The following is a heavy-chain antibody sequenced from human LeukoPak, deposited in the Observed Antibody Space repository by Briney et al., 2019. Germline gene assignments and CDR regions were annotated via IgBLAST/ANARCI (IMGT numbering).Heavy chain of an antibody. Sequence: ASVKVSCKASGYTFTSYDINWVRQATGQGLEWMGWMNPNSGNTGYAQRFQGRVTMTRNTSISTAYMEPSSLRSEDTAVYYCARTTRRLYYYDGSGYYYFAFDIWGQGTMVTVS. CDR1: GYTFTSYD. D-gene: IGHD3-22*01. CDR2: MNPNSGNT. CDR3: ARTTRRLYYYDGSGYYYFAFDI. V-gene: IGHV1-8*01. J-gene: IGHJ3*02.